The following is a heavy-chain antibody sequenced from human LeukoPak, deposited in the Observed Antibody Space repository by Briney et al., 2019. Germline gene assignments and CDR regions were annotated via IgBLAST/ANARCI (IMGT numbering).Heavy chain of an antibody. CDR2: IRSKANGGAT. CDR1: GFTVGDYP. J-gene: IGHJ4*02. D-gene: IGHD6-19*01. CDR3: TRGQDSGWYAINDC. V-gene: IGHV3-49*03. Sequence: GGSLRLSCTASGFTVGDYPMSWFRQGPGQGLEWVGFIRSKANGGATEYAASVKGRFSISRDDSKSTAYLQMNSLKTEDTAIYYCTRGQDSGWYAINDCWGQGTLVTVPS.